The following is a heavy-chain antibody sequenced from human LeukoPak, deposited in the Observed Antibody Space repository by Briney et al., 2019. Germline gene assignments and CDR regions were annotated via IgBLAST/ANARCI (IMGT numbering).Heavy chain of an antibody. J-gene: IGHJ4*02. D-gene: IGHD6-13*01. CDR2: IRYDGSNK. Sequence: GGSLRLSCAASGFTFSSYGMHWVRQAPGKGLEWVAFIRYDGSNKYYADSVKGRFTISRDNSKNTLYLQMNSLRAEDTAVYYCAKGTAAAGTSPFDYWGQGTLVTVSS. CDR1: GFTFSSYG. V-gene: IGHV3-30*02. CDR3: AKGTAAAGTSPFDY.